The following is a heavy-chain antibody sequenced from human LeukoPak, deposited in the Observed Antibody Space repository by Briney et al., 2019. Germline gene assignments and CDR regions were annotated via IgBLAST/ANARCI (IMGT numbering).Heavy chain of an antibody. J-gene: IGHJ6*02. D-gene: IGHD2-2*01. CDR2: MNPKSGNT. Sequence: ASVKVSCKASGYTFTSYDINWVRQATGQGLEWMGWMNPKSGNTGYAQKFQGRVTMTRNTSISTAYMELSSLRSEDTAVYYCARVGEYCSSTSCYPYYYYGMDVWGQGTTVTVSS. CDR3: ARVGEYCSSTSCYPYYYYGMDV. CDR1: GYTFTSYD. V-gene: IGHV1-8*01.